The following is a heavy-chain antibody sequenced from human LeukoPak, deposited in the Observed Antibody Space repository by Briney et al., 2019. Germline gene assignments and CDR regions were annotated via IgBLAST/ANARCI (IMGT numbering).Heavy chain of an antibody. CDR1: GGTFSSYA. Sequence: GASVKVPCKASGGTFSSYAISWVRQAPGQGLEWMGRIIPIFGIANYAQKFQGRVTITADKSTSTAYMELSSLRSEDTAVYYCASLDSHLDYWGQGTLVTVSS. J-gene: IGHJ4*02. V-gene: IGHV1-69*04. CDR3: ASLDSHLDY. D-gene: IGHD1-1*01. CDR2: IIPIFGIA.